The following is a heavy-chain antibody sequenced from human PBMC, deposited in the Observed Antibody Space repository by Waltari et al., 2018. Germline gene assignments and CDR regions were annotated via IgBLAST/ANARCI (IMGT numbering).Heavy chain of an antibody. V-gene: IGHV1-2*06. CDR3: ARGGPAIFGVLITKRFDY. J-gene: IGHJ4*02. D-gene: IGHD3-3*01. CDR2: CNPNSGGT. CDR1: GYTFTDYY. Sequence: QVQLVQSGAEVKKPGASVKVSCKASGYTFTDYYMHWVRQAPGQGLEWMGRCNPNSGGTNYTQKFQGRVTMTRDTSISTAYMELSRLRSDDTAVYYCARGGPAIFGVLITKRFDYWGQGTLVTVSS.